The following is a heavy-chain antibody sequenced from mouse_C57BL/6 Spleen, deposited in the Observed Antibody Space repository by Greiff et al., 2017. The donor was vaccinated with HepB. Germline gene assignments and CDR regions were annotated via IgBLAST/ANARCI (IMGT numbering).Heavy chain of an antibody. CDR2: INPGSGGT. CDR1: GYAFTNYL. D-gene: IGHD1-1*01. J-gene: IGHJ3*01. CDR3: ARLYGSSPAWFAY. Sequence: QVQLKQSGAELVRPGTSVKVSCKASGYAFTNYLIEWVKQRPGQGLEWIGVINPGSGGTNYNEKFKGKATLTADKSSSTAYMQLSSLTSEDSAVYFCARLYGSSPAWFAYWGQGTLVTVSA. V-gene: IGHV1-54*01.